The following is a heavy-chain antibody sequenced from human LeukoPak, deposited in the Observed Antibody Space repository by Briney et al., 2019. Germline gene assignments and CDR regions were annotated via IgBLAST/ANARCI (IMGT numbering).Heavy chain of an antibody. CDR3: ARDNSGAVTTSYYFDY. CDR1: GGTFSSYA. CDR2: IIPIFGIA. V-gene: IGHV1-69*04. J-gene: IGHJ4*02. D-gene: IGHD4-17*01. Sequence: ASVKVSCKASGGTFSSYAISWVRQAPGQGLEWMGRIIPIFGIANYAQKFQGRVTITADKSTSTAYMELSSLRSEDTAVYYCARDNSGAVTTSYYFDYWGQGTLVTVSS.